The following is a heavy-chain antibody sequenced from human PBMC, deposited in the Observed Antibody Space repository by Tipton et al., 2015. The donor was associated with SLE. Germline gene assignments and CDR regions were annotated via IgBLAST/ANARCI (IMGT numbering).Heavy chain of an antibody. J-gene: IGHJ4*02. D-gene: IGHD3-10*01. CDR2: IYYSGST. Sequence: TLSLTCPVSGGSISSSSYYWGWIRQPPGKGLEWIGSIYYSGSTYYNPSLKSRVTISVGTSKNQFSLKLSSVTAADTAVYYCARPQIKDGYYFDYWGQGTLATVSS. V-gene: IGHV4-39*07. CDR1: GGSISSSSYY. CDR3: ARPQIKDGYYFDY.